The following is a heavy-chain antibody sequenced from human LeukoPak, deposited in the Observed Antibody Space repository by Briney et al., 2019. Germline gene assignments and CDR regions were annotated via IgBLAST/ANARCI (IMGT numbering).Heavy chain of an antibody. V-gene: IGHV1-18*01. D-gene: IGHD2-2*01. J-gene: IGHJ5*02. CDR1: GYTFTSYG. Sequence: GASVKVSCKASGYTFTSYGIRWVRQAPGQGLEWMGWISAYNGNTNYAQKPQGRVTMTTDTSTSTAYMELRSLRSDHTAVYYCASQRRLGYCSSTSCYYSNWFDPWGQGTLVTVSS. CDR2: ISAYNGNT. CDR3: ASQRRLGYCSSTSCYYSNWFDP.